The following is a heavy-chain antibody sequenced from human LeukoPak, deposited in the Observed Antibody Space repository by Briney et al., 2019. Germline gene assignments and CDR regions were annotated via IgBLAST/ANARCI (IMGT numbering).Heavy chain of an antibody. Sequence: GGSLRLSCAASAFTFSDYSMNWVRQAPGKGLEWISYIDTSSSTMYYADSVKGRFTISRDNAKESLYLQMNSLRDEDTAVYYCAREDDSWGPNNLDLWGEGTMVTVSS. CDR2: IDTSSSTM. D-gene: IGHD7-27*01. CDR1: AFTFSDYS. CDR3: AREDDSWGPNNLDL. J-gene: IGHJ3*01. V-gene: IGHV3-48*02.